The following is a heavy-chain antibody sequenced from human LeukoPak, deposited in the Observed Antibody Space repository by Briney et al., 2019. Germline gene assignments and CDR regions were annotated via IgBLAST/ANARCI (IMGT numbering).Heavy chain of an antibody. Sequence: SETLSLTCTVSGGSISSYYWSWIRQPPGKGLEWIGYIYYSGSTYYNPSLKSRVTISVDTSKNQFSLKLSSVTAADTAVYYCARRRGRRPYYYMDVWGKGTTVTVSS. J-gene: IGHJ6*03. D-gene: IGHD2-15*01. CDR3: ARRRGRRPYYYMDV. CDR2: IYYSGST. V-gene: IGHV4-59*04. CDR1: GGSISSYY.